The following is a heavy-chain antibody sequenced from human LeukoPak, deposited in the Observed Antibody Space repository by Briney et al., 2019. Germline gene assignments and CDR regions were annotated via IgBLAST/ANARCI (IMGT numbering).Heavy chain of an antibody. CDR2: IYPSGNT. V-gene: IGHV4-4*07. CDR3: ARGREWLEEYFQH. CDR1: GGSFSNYF. Sequence: PSETLSLTCSVSGGSFSNYFWSWVRHPARKGLEWIGRIYPSGNTNYNPSLKSRVTLSVDTSKNQFSLKLSSVTVADTAVYYCARGREWLEEYFQHWGQGTLVTVSS. D-gene: IGHD6-19*01. J-gene: IGHJ1*01.